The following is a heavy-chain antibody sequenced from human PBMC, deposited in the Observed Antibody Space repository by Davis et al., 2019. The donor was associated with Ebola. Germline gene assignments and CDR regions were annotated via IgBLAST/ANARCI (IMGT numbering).Heavy chain of an antibody. CDR2: ITSGGGTT. J-gene: IGHJ4*02. CDR1: EFTFSNYA. CDR3: ARWRNSTGRFDC. D-gene: IGHD1-1*01. Sequence: GESLKISCAASEFTFSNYAMSWVRQSPGKGLEWVSAITSGGGTTGYADSVKGRFTISRDNAKNSLYLQMNSLRVEDTAVYYCARWRNSTGRFDCWGQGTPVTVFS. V-gene: IGHV3-23*01.